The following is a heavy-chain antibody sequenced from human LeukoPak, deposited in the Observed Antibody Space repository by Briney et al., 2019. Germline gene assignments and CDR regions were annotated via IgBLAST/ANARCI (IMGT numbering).Heavy chain of an antibody. Sequence: SQTLSLTCTVSGSSISSGSYYWSWIRQPAGKGLEWIGRIYTSGSTNHNPSLKSRVTISVDTSKNQFSLKLSSVTAADTAVYYCARGSKAPAMYYDFWSGYYSEWFDPWGQGTLVTVSS. CDR3: ARGSKAPAMYYDFWSGYYSEWFDP. CDR2: IYTSGST. J-gene: IGHJ5*02. CDR1: GSSISSGSYY. V-gene: IGHV4-61*02. D-gene: IGHD3-3*01.